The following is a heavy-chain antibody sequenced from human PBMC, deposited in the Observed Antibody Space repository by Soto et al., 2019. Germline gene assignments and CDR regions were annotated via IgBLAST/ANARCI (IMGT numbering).Heavy chain of an antibody. J-gene: IGHJ4*02. CDR3: ARDLVTNYYDSSGPYSAYFDY. CDR2: IYYSGST. D-gene: IGHD3-22*01. Sequence: SETLSLTGTVSGGSISSGGYYWSWIRQHPGKGLEWIGYIYYSGSTYYNPSLKSRVTISVDTSKNQFSLKLSSVTAADTAVYYCARDLVTNYYDSSGPYSAYFDYWGQGTLVTVSS. V-gene: IGHV4-31*03. CDR1: GGSISSGGYY.